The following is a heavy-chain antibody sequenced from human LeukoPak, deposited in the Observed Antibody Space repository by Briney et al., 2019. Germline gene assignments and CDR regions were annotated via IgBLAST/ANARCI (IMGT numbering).Heavy chain of an antibody. Sequence: PGGSLRLSCAASGFTFSSYAMSWVRQAPGKGLEWVSSISGNGGRTYYAVSVQGRFTISRDNSKNTLYLQMNSLKVEDTAVYYCAKNRWAARIIIEAFDIWGQGTMVTVSS. CDR1: GFTFSSYA. J-gene: IGHJ3*02. V-gene: IGHV3-23*01. CDR3: AKNRWAARIIIEAFDI. CDR2: ISGNGGRT. D-gene: IGHD6-6*01.